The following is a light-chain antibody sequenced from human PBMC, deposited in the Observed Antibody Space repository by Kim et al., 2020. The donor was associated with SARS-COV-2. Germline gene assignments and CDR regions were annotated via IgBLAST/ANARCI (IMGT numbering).Light chain of an antibody. V-gene: IGLV2-14*04. CDR3: SSHTSTNTLV. Sequence: GQSMTMSCTGTSSDVGGYTYVSWYQQHPGKAPKLMIYDVSKRPSGVSNRFSGSKSGNTASLTISGLQAEDEADYYCSSHTSTNTLVFGGGTQLTVL. J-gene: IGLJ2*01. CDR2: DVS. CDR1: SSDVGGYTY.